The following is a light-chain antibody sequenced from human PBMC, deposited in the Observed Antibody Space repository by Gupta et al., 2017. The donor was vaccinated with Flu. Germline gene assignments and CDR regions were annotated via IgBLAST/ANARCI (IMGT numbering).Light chain of an antibody. J-gene: IGKJ1*01. Sequence: DIQVTQSPASLSASVGERVTIDCRASQDVNSWLAWYQQKPGKAPKLLIYKASNLEGGVPSRFSGGGYGTEFTLTINGLQPDDSAIYYCQQYDSYSQWPFGQGTKVEIK. CDR1: QDVNSW. CDR3: QQYDSYSQWP. V-gene: IGKV1-5*03. CDR2: KAS.